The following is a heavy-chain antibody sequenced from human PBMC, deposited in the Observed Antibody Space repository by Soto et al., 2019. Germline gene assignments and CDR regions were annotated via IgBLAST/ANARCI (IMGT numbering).Heavy chain of an antibody. Sequence: QVQLQESGPGLVKPSGTLSLTCAVSGASITSPYWWTWVRQPPGKGLEWIGEVYQSGSTNYNPSLKGRVTISMDKSKNEFSLKLNFVTAADTAIYYCARLIEIEVVTTPTLHYYYGMDVWGQGTTVTVSS. J-gene: IGHJ6*02. CDR2: VYQSGST. V-gene: IGHV4-4*02. CDR1: GASITSPYW. CDR3: ARLIEIEVVTTPTLHYYYGMDV. D-gene: IGHD2-21*01.